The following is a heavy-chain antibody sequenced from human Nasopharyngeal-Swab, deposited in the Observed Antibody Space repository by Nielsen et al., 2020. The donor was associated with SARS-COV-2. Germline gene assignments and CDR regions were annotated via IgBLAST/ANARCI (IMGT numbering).Heavy chain of an antibody. V-gene: IGHV4-34*01. CDR2: INHSGST. CDR3: ARLYGGYSYGYGNYYMDV. CDR1: GGSFSGYC. J-gene: IGHJ6*03. D-gene: IGHD5-18*01. Sequence: SETLSLTCAVYGGSFSGYCWSWIRQPPGKGLEWIGEINHSGSTNYNPSLKSRVTISVDTSKNQFSLKLSSVTAADTAVYYCARLYGGYSYGYGNYYMDVWGKGTTVTVSS.